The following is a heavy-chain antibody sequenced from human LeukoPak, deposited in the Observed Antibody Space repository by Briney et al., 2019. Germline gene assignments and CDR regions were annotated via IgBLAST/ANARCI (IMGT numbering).Heavy chain of an antibody. CDR1: GGSISSGGYY. CDR3: ARDSGRSPEGL. Sequence: PSETLSLTCTVSGGSISSGGYYWSWIRQHPGKGLEWIGYIYYSGSTYYNPSLTSRVTTSVDTSKNQFSLKLSSVTAADTAVYYCARDSGRSPEGLWGQGTLVTVSS. CDR2: IYYSGST. D-gene: IGHD1-14*01. V-gene: IGHV4-31*03. J-gene: IGHJ4*02.